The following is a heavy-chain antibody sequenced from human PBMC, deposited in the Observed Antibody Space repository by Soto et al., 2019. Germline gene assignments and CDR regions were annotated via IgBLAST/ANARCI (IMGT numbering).Heavy chain of an antibody. Sequence: VGSLRLSCAASGFTFSSYAMSWVRQAPGKGLEWVSAISAGAVATNYADSVKGRFTISRDNSKNTLYLQMNSLRAEDTAVYYCAKGRESSGSYRPFDYWGQGALVTVSS. CDR2: ISAGAVAT. J-gene: IGHJ4*02. CDR1: GFTFSSYA. CDR3: AKGRESSGSYRPFDY. V-gene: IGHV3-23*01. D-gene: IGHD3-22*01.